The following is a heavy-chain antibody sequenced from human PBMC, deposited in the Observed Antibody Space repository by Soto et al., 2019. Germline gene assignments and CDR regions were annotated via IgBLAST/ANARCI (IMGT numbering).Heavy chain of an antibody. CDR2: IYHSGST. Sequence: PSETLSLTCAVSGGSISSGGYSWSWIRQPPGKGLEWIGYIYHSGSTYYNPSLKSRVTISVDRSKNQFSLKLSSVTAADTAVYYCARQYGGSYADYWGQGTLVTVSS. J-gene: IGHJ4*02. CDR1: GGSISSGGYS. CDR3: ARQYGGSYADY. D-gene: IGHD1-26*01. V-gene: IGHV4-30-2*01.